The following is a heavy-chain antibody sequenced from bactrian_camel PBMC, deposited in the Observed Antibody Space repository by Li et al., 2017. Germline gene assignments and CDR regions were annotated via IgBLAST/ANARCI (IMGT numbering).Heavy chain of an antibody. CDR1: GILLSTAC. CDR2: INSASGRK. Sequence: QLVESGGDLVQPGGSLRLSCAVSGILLSTACMAWFRQAPGKGLEWVASINSASGRKYYVDSVKGRFTISRDNAENTVYLQLNSLKIEDAAIYYCAAAGDSDSYYYTGHRL. D-gene: IGHD2*01. V-gene: IGHV3S25*01. J-gene: IGHJ4*01.